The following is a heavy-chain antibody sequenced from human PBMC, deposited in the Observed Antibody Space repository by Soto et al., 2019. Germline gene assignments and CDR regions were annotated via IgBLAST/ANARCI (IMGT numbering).Heavy chain of an antibody. J-gene: IGHJ6*02. V-gene: IGHV3-74*01. CDR1: GFTFSSYW. D-gene: IGHD4-17*01. CDR2: INSDGSST. Sequence: EVQLVESGGGLVQPGGSLRLSCAASGFTFSSYWMYWVRQAPGKGLVWVSRINSDGSSTSYADSVKGRFTISRDNAKNTLYLQMNSLRAEDTAVYYCAREGYGDYVTHDYYYYGMDVWGQGTTVTVSS. CDR3: AREGYGDYVTHDYYYYGMDV.